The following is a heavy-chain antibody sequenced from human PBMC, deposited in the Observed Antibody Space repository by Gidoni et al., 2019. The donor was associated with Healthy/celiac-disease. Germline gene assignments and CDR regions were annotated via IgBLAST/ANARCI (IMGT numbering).Heavy chain of an antibody. CDR2: INHSGST. J-gene: IGHJ4*02. D-gene: IGHD3-22*01. Sequence: QVQLQQWGAGLLKPSETLSLTCAVYGGSFSGYYWSWIRQPPGKGLEWIGEINHSGSTNYNPSLKSRVTISVDTSKNQFSLKLSSVTAADTAVYYCATYYYDSSGDTIDYWGQGTLVTVSS. CDR1: GGSFSGYY. V-gene: IGHV4-34*01. CDR3: ATYYYDSSGDTIDY.